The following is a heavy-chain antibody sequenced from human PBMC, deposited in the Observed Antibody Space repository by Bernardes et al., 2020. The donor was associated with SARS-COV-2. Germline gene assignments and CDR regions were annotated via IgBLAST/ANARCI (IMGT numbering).Heavy chain of an antibody. CDR3: ARGFPYDSSGYFIFDN. J-gene: IGHJ4*02. CDR1: GDPIRNYY. CDR2: VYYSGST. D-gene: IGHD3-22*01. V-gene: IGHV4-59*01. Sequence: TLSLTCTVSGDPIRNYYWTWIRQPPGKGLEWIGYVYYSGSTNYNPSFRGRVTISLGTSKKQFSLKLTSLTAADTAVYYCARGFPYDSSGYFIFDNWGQGTLVTVSS.